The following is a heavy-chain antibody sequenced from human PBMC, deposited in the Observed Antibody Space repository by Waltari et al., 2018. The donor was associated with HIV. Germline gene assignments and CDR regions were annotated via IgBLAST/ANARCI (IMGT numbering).Heavy chain of an antibody. CDR3: VKGVRYYTP. J-gene: IGHJ5*02. D-gene: IGHD2-8*01. CDR2: IEHDASEE. CDR1: GFTFSSHR. Sequence: EVKLVESGGGVVQRGGSFRLSCVGSGFTFSSHRMSWVRQTPSKGLEWIAKIEHDASEEFHSKSVRGQFAISRDNAKNSVFLQMNNLRDDDTATYFCVKGVRYYTPWGQGTPVTVS. V-gene: IGHV3-7*03.